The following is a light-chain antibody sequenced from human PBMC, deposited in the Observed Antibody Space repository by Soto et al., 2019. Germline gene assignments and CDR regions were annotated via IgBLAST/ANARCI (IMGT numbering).Light chain of an antibody. CDR2: GVT. CDR1: HNDIGTYDY. J-gene: IGLJ1*01. V-gene: IGLV2-14*03. Sequence: QSVLTQPTSVSGSPGQSITISCTGNHNDIGTYDYVSWYQQHPGRAPRLLIHGVTTRPSGISDRFSASTSGLTASLTISGLQPEDEADYYCSSFTTNRIYVFGPGTKATV. CDR3: SSFTTNRIYV.